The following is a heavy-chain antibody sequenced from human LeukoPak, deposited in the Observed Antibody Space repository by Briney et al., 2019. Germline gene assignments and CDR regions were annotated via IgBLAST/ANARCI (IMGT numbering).Heavy chain of an antibody. J-gene: IGHJ6*02. CDR1: GGTFSSYA. CDR3: ARERGRKSRSWFLPAGMDV. CDR2: IIPILGIA. D-gene: IGHD6-13*01. V-gene: IGHV1-69*04. Sequence: SVKVSCKASGGTFSSYAISWVRQAPGQGLEWMGRIIPILGIANYAQKFQGRGTITADKSTSTAYMEPKNLKTEDTAGYYCARERGRKSRSWFLPAGMDVWGQGTTVTVSS.